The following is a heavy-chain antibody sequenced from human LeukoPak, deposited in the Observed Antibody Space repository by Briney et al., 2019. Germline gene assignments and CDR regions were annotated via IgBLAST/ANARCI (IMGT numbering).Heavy chain of an antibody. D-gene: IGHD3-22*01. Sequence: PGGSLRLSCAASGFTFSDYYMSWIRQAPGKGLEWVSYISSSGSTIYYADSVKGRFTISRDNAKNSLYLQMNSLRAEDTAVYYCARYYYDSSGYPYFDYWGQGTLVTVSS. CDR1: GFTFSDYY. CDR2: ISSSGSTI. J-gene: IGHJ4*02. CDR3: ARYYYDSSGYPYFDY. V-gene: IGHV3-11*01.